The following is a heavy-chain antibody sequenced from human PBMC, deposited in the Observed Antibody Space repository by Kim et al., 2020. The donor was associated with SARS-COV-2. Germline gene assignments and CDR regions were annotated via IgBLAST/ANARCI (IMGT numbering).Heavy chain of an antibody. J-gene: IGHJ6*02. CDR3: ARSRRDQRGYYYYYYGMDV. V-gene: IGHV4-59*01. CDR2: IYYSGST. Sequence: SETLSLTCTVSGGSISSYYWSWIRQPPGKGLEWIGYIYYSGSTNYNPSLKSRVTISVDTSKNQFSLKLSSVTAADTAVYYCARSRRDQRGYYYYYYGMDVWGQGTTVTVSS. CDR1: GGSISSYY. D-gene: IGHD2-21*02.